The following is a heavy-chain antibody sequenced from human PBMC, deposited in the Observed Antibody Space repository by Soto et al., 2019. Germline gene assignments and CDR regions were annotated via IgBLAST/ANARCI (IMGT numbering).Heavy chain of an antibody. Sequence: PSETLSLTCTVSGGSISRGDYYWSWIRQPPGKGLEWIGYIDYSGSTYYNPSLNSRGTISVHTSKNQFSLKLSSVTAADTAVYSCARDRGYNCFDYWGKGNLVIVSS. CDR1: GGSISRGDYY. D-gene: IGHD5-12*01. V-gene: IGHV4-30-4*01. J-gene: IGHJ4*02. CDR3: ARDRGYNCFDY. CDR2: IDYSGST.